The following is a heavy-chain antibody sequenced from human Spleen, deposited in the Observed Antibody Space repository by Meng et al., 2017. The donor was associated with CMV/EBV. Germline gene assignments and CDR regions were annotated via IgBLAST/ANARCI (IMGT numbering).Heavy chain of an antibody. V-gene: IGHV6-1*01. CDR3: ARAYYYDSRGYSHYFDF. D-gene: IGHD3-22*01. CDR2: TYYRSKWNV. Sequence: STNRAAWSSIRPSPSRGLEWVGRTYYRSKWNVDYAASVKGRITISPDTSRNRFSLELNSVTPEDTAVYFCARAYYYDSRGYSHYFDFWGRGTLVTVSS. CDR1: STNRAA. J-gene: IGHJ4*02.